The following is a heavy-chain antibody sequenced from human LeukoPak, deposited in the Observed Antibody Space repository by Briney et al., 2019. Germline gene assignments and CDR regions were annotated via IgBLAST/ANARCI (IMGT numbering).Heavy chain of an antibody. CDR3: ARGPENMDV. CDR1: GFTSSSYW. Sequence: PGGSLRLSCAASGFTSSSYWMSWVRQAPGKGLEWVANIKQDGSEKYYVDSVKGRFTISRDNAKNSLYLQMNSLRAEDTAVYYCARGPENMDVWGKGTTVTVSS. V-gene: IGHV3-7*01. J-gene: IGHJ6*03. CDR2: IKQDGSEK.